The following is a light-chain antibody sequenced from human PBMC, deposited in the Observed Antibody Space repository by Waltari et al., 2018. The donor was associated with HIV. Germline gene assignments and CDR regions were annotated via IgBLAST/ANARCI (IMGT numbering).Light chain of an antibody. J-gene: IGKJ2*01. CDR3: QQLGSSVSYT. V-gene: IGKV3D-20*01. CDR2: DAS. CDR1: QNIKNNY. Sequence: EIVLTQSPATLSLSPGERVTLSSVASQNIKNNYEAWYQQKGGLGPRLLNYDASRRASGIPDRFSGSGSGTDFTLTISRLEPDDFATDYCQQLGSSVSYTFGQGTKLEMK.